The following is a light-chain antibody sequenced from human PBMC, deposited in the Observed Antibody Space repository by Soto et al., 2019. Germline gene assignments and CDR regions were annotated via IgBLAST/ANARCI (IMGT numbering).Light chain of an antibody. CDR2: EVS. CDR3: SSYAGSNNLNV. J-gene: IGLJ1*01. CDR1: SSDVGGYNY. Sequence: QSALTQPPSASGSPGRSVTISCTGTSSDVGGYNYVSWHQQHPGKAPKLMIYEVSKRPSGVPDRFSGSKSGNTASLTVSGLQAEDEADYYCSSYAGSNNLNVFGTGTKVTVL. V-gene: IGLV2-8*01.